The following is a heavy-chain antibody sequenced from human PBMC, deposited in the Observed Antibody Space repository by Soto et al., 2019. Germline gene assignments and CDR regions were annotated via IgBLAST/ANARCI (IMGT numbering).Heavy chain of an antibody. CDR2: ISPYNDYT. CDR1: GYTFIRYG. D-gene: IGHD3-16*01. V-gene: IGHV1-18*01. J-gene: IGHJ6*02. CDR3: GRGGYYDNTWGKLSHYGLDV. Sequence: ASVKVSCKASGYTFIRYGITLVRQAPGQGLEWMGWISPYNDYTIYAQKLQGRVTMTTDTSTRTVYLDLRSLKSDDTAVYYCGRGGYYDNTWGKLSHYGLDVWGQGTSVTVSS.